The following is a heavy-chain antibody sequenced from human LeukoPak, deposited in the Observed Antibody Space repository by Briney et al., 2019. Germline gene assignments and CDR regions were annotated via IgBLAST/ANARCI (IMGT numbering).Heavy chain of an antibody. CDR2: IYTSGST. CDR1: GGSISSGSYY. J-gene: IGHJ4*02. CDR3: AREAGDSGSPGDY. D-gene: IGHD1-26*01. Sequence: SETLSLTCTVSGGSISSGSYYWSWIRQPAGKGLEWIGRIYTSGSTNYNPSLKSRVTISVDTSKNQFSLQLSSVTAADTAVYYCAREAGDSGSPGDYWGQGTLVNGSS. V-gene: IGHV4-61*02.